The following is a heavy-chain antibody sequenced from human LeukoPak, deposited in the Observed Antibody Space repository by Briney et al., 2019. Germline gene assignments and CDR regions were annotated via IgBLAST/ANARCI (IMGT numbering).Heavy chain of an antibody. D-gene: IGHD3-22*01. V-gene: IGHV4-61*01. Sequence: SETLPLTSTVSGGSVSSGSYYWSWIRQPPGKGLEWIGYIYYSGSTNYNPSLKSRVTISVDTSKNQFSLKLSSVTAADTAVYYCARESSSGGYYNYWGQGTLVTVSS. CDR3: ARESSSGGYYNY. CDR1: GGSVSSGSYY. CDR2: IYYSGST. J-gene: IGHJ4*02.